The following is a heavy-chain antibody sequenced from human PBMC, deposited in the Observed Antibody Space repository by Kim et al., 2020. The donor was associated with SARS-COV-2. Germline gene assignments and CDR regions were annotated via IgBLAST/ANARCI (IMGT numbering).Heavy chain of an antibody. J-gene: IGHJ3*02. V-gene: IGHV3-53*01. Sequence: YADSVKGRFTITRDNSKNTRYLQMNSLGAEDTAVYYCAYGRDGYNDAFDIWGQGTMVTVSS. D-gene: IGHD5-12*01. CDR3: AYGRDGYNDAFDI.